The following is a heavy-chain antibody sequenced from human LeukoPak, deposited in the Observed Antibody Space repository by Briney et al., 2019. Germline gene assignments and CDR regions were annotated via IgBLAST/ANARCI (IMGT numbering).Heavy chain of an antibody. J-gene: IGHJ2*01. CDR3: ARGLYYYDSSGFYRNWYFDL. V-gene: IGHV4-59*01. CDR2: IYYSGST. Sequence: SETLSLTCTVSGGSISSYYWSWIRQPPGKGLEWIGYIYYSGSTNYNPSLKSRVTISVDTSKNQFSLKLSSVTAADTAVYYCARGLYYYDSSGFYRNWYFDLWGRGTLVTVSS. CDR1: GGSISSYY. D-gene: IGHD3-22*01.